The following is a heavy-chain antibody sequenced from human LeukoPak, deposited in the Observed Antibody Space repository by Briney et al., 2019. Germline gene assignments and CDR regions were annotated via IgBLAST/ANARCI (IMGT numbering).Heavy chain of an antibody. CDR3: AREYRAAAGTYYYYYMDV. J-gene: IGHJ6*03. CDR2: ISSSSSTI. D-gene: IGHD6-13*01. CDR1: GGSISSNNYY. V-gene: IGHV3-48*01. Sequence: ETLSLTCIVSGGSISSNNYYWGWVRQAPGKGLEWVSYISSSSSTIYYADSVKGRFTISRDNAKNSLYLQMNSLRAEDTAVYYCAREYRAAAGTYYYYYMDVWGKGTTVTVSS.